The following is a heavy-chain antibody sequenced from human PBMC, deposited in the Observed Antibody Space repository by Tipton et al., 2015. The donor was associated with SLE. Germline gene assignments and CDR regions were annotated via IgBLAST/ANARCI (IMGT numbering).Heavy chain of an antibody. CDR2: IYYSGST. CDR1: GGSISSYY. J-gene: IGHJ4*02. Sequence: TLSLTCTVSGGSISSYYWSWIRQPPGKGLEWIGYIYYSGSTNYNPSLKSRVTISVDTSKSQFSLRLSSVTAADTAMYYCARVVVATTKPLHLDYWGQGTLVTVSS. V-gene: IGHV4-59*01. CDR3: ARVVVATTKPLHLDY. D-gene: IGHD5-12*01.